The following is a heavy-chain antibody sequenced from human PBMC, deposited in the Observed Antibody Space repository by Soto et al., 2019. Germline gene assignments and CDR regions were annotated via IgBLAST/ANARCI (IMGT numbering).Heavy chain of an antibody. CDR2: IIPIFGTA. CDR3: AGGGSSSEDWFDP. Sequence: ASVKVSCKASGGTFSSYAISWVRQAPGQGLEWMGGIIPIFGTANYAQKFQGRVTITADESTSTAYMELSSLRSEDTAVYYCAGGGSSSEDWFDPWGQGTLVTVSS. D-gene: IGHD6-6*01. J-gene: IGHJ5*02. CDR1: GGTFSSYA. V-gene: IGHV1-69*13.